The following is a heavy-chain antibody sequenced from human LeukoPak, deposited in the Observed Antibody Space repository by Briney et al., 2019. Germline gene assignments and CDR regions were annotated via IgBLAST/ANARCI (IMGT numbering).Heavy chain of an antibody. Sequence: GGSLRLSCAASGFTFDDYAMHWVRQAPGKGLEWVSGISWNSGSIGYADSVKGRFTISRDNAKNSLYLQMNSLRAEDTALYYCAKDGNYGSPACYMDVWGKGTTVT. J-gene: IGHJ6*03. V-gene: IGHV3-9*01. CDR1: GFTFDDYA. D-gene: IGHD3-10*01. CDR2: ISWNSGSI. CDR3: AKDGNYGSPACYMDV.